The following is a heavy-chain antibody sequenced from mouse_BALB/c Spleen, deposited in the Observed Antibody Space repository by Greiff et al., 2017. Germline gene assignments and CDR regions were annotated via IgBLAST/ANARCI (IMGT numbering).Heavy chain of an antibody. D-gene: IGHD2-10*02. Sequence: VQLQQSGTVLARPGASVKMSCKASGYTFTSYWMHWVKQRPGQGLEWIGAIYPGNSDTSYNQKFKGKAKLTAVTSTSTAYMELSSLTNEDSAVYYCTRGEYRYYYAMDYWGQGTSVTVSS. CDR3: TRGEYRYYYAMDY. J-gene: IGHJ4*01. CDR2: IYPGNSDT. CDR1: GYTFTSYW. V-gene: IGHV1-5*01.